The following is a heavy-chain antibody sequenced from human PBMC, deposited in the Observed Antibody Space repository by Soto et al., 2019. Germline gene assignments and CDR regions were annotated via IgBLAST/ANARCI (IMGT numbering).Heavy chain of an antibody. CDR2: ISGSGGST. CDR3: AKDQAYCSSTSCMGAYCSGGSCSLQH. J-gene: IGHJ1*01. V-gene: IGHV3-23*01. Sequence: EVQLLESGGGLVQPGGSLRLSCAASGFTFSSYAMSWVRQAPGKGLEWVSAISGSGGSTYYADSVKGRFTISRDNSKNTLYLQMNSLRAEDTAVYYGAKDQAYCSSTSCMGAYCSGGSCSLQHWGQGTLVTVSS. D-gene: IGHD2-2*01. CDR1: GFTFSSYA.